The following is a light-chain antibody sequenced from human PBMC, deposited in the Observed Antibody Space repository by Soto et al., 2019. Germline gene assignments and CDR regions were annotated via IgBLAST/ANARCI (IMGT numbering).Light chain of an antibody. CDR2: GAS. CDR3: QQYNNWPPTWT. Sequence: EIVMTQSPATLSVSPGERVTLSCRASQSVSSRLAWYHQKPGQSPRLLIYGASTRATGIPARFSGSGSGTEFTLTISSLQSEDFAVYYCQQYNNWPPTWTFGQGTKVDIK. V-gene: IGKV3-15*01. J-gene: IGKJ1*01. CDR1: QSVSSR.